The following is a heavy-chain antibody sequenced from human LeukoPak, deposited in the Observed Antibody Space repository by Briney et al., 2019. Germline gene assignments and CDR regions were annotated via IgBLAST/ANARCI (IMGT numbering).Heavy chain of an antibody. CDR1: GGSISSSNW. J-gene: IGHJ4*02. CDR2: IYHSGST. D-gene: IGHD3-10*01. Sequence: SGTLSPTCAVSGGSISSSNWWSWVRQPPGKGLEWIGEIYHSGSTNYNPSIKSRVTISVDKSKNQFSLKLSSVTAADTAVYYCARANMVRGVIMDYWGQGTLVTVSS. V-gene: IGHV4-4*02. CDR3: ARANMVRGVIMDY.